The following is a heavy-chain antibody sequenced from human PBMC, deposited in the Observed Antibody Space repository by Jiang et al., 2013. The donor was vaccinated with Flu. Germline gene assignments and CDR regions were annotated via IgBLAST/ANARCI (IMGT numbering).Heavy chain of an antibody. J-gene: IGHJ4*02. CDR1: GFTFNMHF. CDR3: AKEEWWRLDN. D-gene: IGHD2-21*02. V-gene: IGHV3-7*03. CDR2: IKPDGSEQ. Sequence: QLVESGGGLVQPGESLTLSCEVSGFTFNMHFMTRVRQAPGKGLEWVAKIKPDGSEQYYVDSVRGRFTVSRDNAKNSLFLQMNSLRVDDTAVYYCAKEEWWRLDNWGQGTLVSVSS.